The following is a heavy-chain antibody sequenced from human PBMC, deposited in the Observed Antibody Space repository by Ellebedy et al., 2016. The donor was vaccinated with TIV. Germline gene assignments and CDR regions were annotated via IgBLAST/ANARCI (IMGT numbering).Heavy chain of an antibody. Sequence: GGSLRLSCAASGFTFRHFAMTWVRQAPGKGLEWVSSISSSGVSTDYADSVRGRVTISRDNSKNTLYLQMNSLRADDSAVSYCAKLDSSGYYYGRFDYWGQGTLVTVSS. CDR1: GFTFRHFA. J-gene: IGHJ4*02. CDR3: AKLDSSGYYYGRFDY. V-gene: IGHV3-23*01. CDR2: ISSSGVST. D-gene: IGHD3-22*01.